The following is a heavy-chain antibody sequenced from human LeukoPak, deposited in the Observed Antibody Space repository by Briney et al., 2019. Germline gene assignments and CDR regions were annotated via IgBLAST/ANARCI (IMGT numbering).Heavy chain of an antibody. CDR1: GYTFTSYY. CDR2: INPSGGST. D-gene: IGHD3-9*01. Sequence: ASVKVSCNASGYTFTSYYMHWVRQAPGQGLEWMGIINPSGGSTSYAQKFQGRVTMTRDTSTSTVYMELSSLRSEDTAVYYCARENIAYDISTGLGSGAFDIWGQGTMVTVSS. V-gene: IGHV1-46*01. J-gene: IGHJ3*02. CDR3: ARENIAYDISTGLGSGAFDI.